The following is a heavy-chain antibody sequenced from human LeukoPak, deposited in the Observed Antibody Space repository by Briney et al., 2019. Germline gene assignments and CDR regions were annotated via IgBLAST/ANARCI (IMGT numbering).Heavy chain of an antibody. J-gene: IGHJ3*02. Sequence: GGSLRLSCAASGFTFSSYSMNWVRQAPGKGLEWVSSISSSSSYIYYADSVKGRFTISRNNAKNSLYLHIDSLRAEDTAVYYCARGRVGQWLVDAFDIWGQGTMVTVSS. D-gene: IGHD6-19*01. V-gene: IGHV3-21*01. CDR1: GFTFSSYS. CDR2: ISSSSSYI. CDR3: ARGRVGQWLVDAFDI.